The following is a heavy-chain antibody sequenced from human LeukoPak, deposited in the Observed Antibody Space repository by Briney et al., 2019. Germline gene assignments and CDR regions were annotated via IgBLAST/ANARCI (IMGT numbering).Heavy chain of an antibody. CDR2: INPNSGGT. CDR3: ARSYEQRYYYYYYMDV. V-gene: IGHV1-2*02. D-gene: IGHD6-25*01. CDR1: GYTFNGYY. Sequence: ASVKVSCKASGYTFNGYYMHWVRQAPGRGLEWMGWINPNSGGTNYAQKFQGRVTMTRDTSISTAYMELRSLRSEDTAVYYCARSYEQRYYYYYYMDVWGKGTTVTVSS. J-gene: IGHJ6*03.